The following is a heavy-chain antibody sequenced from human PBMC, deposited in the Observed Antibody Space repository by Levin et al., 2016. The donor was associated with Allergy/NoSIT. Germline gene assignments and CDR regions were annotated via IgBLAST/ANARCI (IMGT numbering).Heavy chain of an antibody. J-gene: IGHJ4*02. CDR3: ASSTYYYDSSGYCFDY. CDR1: GGSISSYY. V-gene: IGHV4-59*12. Sequence: SETLSLTCTVSGGSISSYYWSWIRQPPGKGLEWIGYIYYSGSTYYNPSLKSRVTISVDRSKNQFSLKLSSVTAADTAVYYCASSTYYYDSSGYCFDYWGQGTLVTVSS. CDR2: IYYSGST. D-gene: IGHD3-22*01.